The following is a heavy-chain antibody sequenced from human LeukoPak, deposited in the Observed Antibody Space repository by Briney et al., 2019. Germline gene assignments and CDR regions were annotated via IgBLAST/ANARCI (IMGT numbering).Heavy chain of an antibody. D-gene: IGHD3-10*01. CDR1: GYTFTSYY. Sequence: ASVKVSRKASGYTFTSYYMHWVRQAPGQGLEWMGIINPSGGSTSYAQKFQGRVTMTRDTSTSTVYMELSSLRSEDTAVYYCARDHRITMVRGVSYFDYWGQGTLVTVSS. V-gene: IGHV1-46*03. CDR2: INPSGGST. CDR3: ARDHRITMVRGVSYFDY. J-gene: IGHJ4*02.